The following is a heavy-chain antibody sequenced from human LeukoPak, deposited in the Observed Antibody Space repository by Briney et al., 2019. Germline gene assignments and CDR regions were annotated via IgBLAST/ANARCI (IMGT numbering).Heavy chain of an antibody. V-gene: IGHV1-69*01. CDR3: ANHCSSTSCSTNY. Sequence: SVKVSCKASGGTFSSYAISWVRQAPGQGLEWMGGIIPIFGTANYAQKFQGRVTITADESTSTAYMELSSLRSEDTAVYYWANHCSSTSCSTNYWGQGTLVTVSS. CDR1: GGTFSSYA. J-gene: IGHJ4*02. CDR2: IIPIFGTA. D-gene: IGHD2-2*01.